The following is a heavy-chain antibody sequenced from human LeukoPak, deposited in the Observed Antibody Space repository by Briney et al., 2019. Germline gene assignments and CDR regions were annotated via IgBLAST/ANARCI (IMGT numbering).Heavy chain of an antibody. D-gene: IGHD4-17*01. Sequence: SETLSLTCTVSGGSISSGSYCWSWIRQPAGKGLEWIGRIYASGTTNYNPSLKSRVTISVDTSKSQFSLKLSSVTAADTAVYYCARAHGDYSETDYWGQGTLVTVSS. CDR1: GGSISSGSYC. CDR2: IYASGTT. J-gene: IGHJ4*02. V-gene: IGHV4-61*02. CDR3: ARAHGDYSETDY.